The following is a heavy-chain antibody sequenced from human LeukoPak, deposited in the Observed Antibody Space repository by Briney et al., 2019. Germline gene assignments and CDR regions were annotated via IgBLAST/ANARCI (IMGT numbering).Heavy chain of an antibody. J-gene: IGHJ6*02. D-gene: IGHD5-18*01. CDR3: AKGIQLWSQAFYYYGMDV. V-gene: IGHV3-30*18. CDR1: GFTFSSYG. CDR2: ISYDGSNK. Sequence: PGGSLRLSCAASGFTFSSYGMHWVRQAPGKGLEWVAVISYDGSNKYYADSVKGRFTISRDNSKNTLYLQMNSLRAEDTAVYYCAKGIQLWSQAFYYYGMDVWGQGTTVTVSS.